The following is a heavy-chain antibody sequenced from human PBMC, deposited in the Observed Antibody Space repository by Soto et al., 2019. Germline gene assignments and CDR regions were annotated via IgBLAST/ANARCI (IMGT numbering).Heavy chain of an antibody. CDR1: GFSLSVYGVR. D-gene: IGHD3-22*01. CDR3: AHTKDSSGFLTS. Sequence: QITLKESGPTLVKPTQTLTLTCSFSGFSLSVYGVRVIWFRQPPGETLEWLALIHWNDDKRYSPYLKSRLTITTDTSKNQVVLTLTTLDPLDTGTYFCAHTKDSSGFLTSWGQGILVTVSS. J-gene: IGHJ5*02. CDR2: IHWNDDK. V-gene: IGHV2-5*01.